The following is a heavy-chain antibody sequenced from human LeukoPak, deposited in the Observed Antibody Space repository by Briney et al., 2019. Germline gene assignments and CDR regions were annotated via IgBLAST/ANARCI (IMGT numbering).Heavy chain of an antibody. J-gene: IGHJ4*02. CDR3: ARELLGYFDY. D-gene: IGHD2-15*01. V-gene: IGHV4-59*01. CDR1: GGTISSYY. CDR2: IYYSGST. Sequence: PSETLTLTCTASGGTISSYYWSWIRQPPGKGLEWIGYIYYSGSTNYNPSLKSRVTISVDKSKNQFSLKLSSVTAADTAVYYCARELLGYFDYWGQGTLVTVSS.